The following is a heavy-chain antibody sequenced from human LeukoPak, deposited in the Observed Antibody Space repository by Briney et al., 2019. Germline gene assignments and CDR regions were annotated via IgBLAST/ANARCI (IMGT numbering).Heavy chain of an antibody. D-gene: IGHD6-19*01. CDR1: GFIFNNYA. J-gene: IGHJ4*02. CDR2: ISWNRGSI. Sequence: GGSLRLSCAGSGFIFNNYAMHWVRQPPGKGLEWVSGISWNRGSIDYADSVKGRFTISRDNAKNSLYLQMNSLRVDDTAFYYCAKDNRRHYTSGPNPDSLHWGQGALVTVSS. CDR3: AKDNRRHYTSGPNPDSLH. V-gene: IGHV3-9*01.